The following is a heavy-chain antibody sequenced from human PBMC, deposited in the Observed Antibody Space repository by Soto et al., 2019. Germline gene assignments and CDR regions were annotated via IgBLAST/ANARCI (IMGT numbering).Heavy chain of an antibody. CDR1: GYSFTSYW. CDR2: IYPGDSDT. Sequence: GESLKISCKGSGYSFTSYWIGWVRQMPGKGLEWMGIIYPGDSDTRYSSSFQGQVTISADKSISTAYLQWSSLKASDTAMYYCARLRYGETGTLGSYYYYYMDVWGKGTTVTVSS. V-gene: IGHV5-51*01. CDR3: ARLRYGETGTLGSYYYYYMDV. D-gene: IGHD1-1*01. J-gene: IGHJ6*03.